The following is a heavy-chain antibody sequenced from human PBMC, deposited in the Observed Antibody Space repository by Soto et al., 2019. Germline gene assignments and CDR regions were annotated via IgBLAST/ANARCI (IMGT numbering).Heavy chain of an antibody. Sequence: EVQLMESGGGLVQPGESLRLSCVVSGLSLSGYALSWVRQAPGKGLEWVSAVSGSGGTTYYADSVKGRFTISRDNSKKDLYLQMNGLSVEDTAKYFCAKYVRRVGPTLNWLDSWGQGTQVTVTS. V-gene: IGHV3-23*01. CDR1: GLSLSGYA. CDR2: VSGSGGTT. CDR3: AKYVRRVGPTLNWLDS. D-gene: IGHD1-26*01. J-gene: IGHJ5*01.